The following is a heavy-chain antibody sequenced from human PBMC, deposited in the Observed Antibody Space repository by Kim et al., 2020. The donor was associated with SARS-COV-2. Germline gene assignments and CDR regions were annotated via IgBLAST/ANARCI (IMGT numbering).Heavy chain of an antibody. CDR2: IYYSGST. CDR3: ARGASRTMVRGVPIWFDP. CDR1: GGSISSYY. V-gene: IGHV4-59*01. D-gene: IGHD3-10*01. J-gene: IGHJ5*02. Sequence: SETLSLTCTVSGGSISSYYWSWIRQPPGKGLEWIGYIYYSGSTNYNPSLKSRVTISVDTSKNQFSLKLSSVTAADTAVYYCARGASRTMVRGVPIWFDP.